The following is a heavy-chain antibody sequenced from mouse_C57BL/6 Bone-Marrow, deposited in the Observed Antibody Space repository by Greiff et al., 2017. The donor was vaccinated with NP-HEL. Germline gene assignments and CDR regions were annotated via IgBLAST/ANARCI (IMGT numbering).Heavy chain of an antibody. D-gene: IGHD1-1*01. CDR3: ARFGENGSSSHYYAMDY. CDR1: GYTFTSYW. Sequence: VQLQQPGAELVKPGASVKLSCKASGYTFTSYWMHWVKQRPGRGLEWIGRIDPNSGGTKYNEKFKSKATLTVDKPASTAYMQLSSLKTEDSAVYYCARFGENGSSSHYYAMDYWGQGTSVTASS. CDR2: IDPNSGGT. J-gene: IGHJ4*01. V-gene: IGHV1-72*01.